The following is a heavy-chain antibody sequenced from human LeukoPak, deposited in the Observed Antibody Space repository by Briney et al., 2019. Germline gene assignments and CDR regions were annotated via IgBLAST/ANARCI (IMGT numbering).Heavy chain of an antibody. CDR2: INPNSGVT. J-gene: IGHJ4*02. CDR3: ARDLGVTVRPFSLFY. D-gene: IGHD6-6*01. CDR1: GYTFTAYY. Sequence: ASVKVSCKASGYTFTAYYMHWVRQAPGQGPEWMGWINPNSGVTNYAQKFQGRVIMASDTSISTAYMEFSRLRSDDTAMYYCARDLGVTVRPFSLFYWGQGTLVTVSS. V-gene: IGHV1-2*02.